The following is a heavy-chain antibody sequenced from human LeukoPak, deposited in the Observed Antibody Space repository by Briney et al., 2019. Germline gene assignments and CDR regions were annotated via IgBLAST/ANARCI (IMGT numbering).Heavy chain of an antibody. CDR2: ISSSSSTI. J-gene: IGHJ4*02. CDR1: GFTFSSYS. D-gene: IGHD1-26*01. Sequence: GGSLRLSCAASGFTFSSYSMNWVRQAPGKGLEWVSYISSSSSTIYYADSVKGRFTIPRDNAKNSLYLQMNSLRDEDTAVYYCARDPRLTFYSGSFAADYWGQGTLVTVSS. V-gene: IGHV3-48*02. CDR3: ARDPRLTFYSGSFAADY.